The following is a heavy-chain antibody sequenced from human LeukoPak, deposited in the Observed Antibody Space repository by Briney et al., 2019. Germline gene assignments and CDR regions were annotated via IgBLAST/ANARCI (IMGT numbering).Heavy chain of an antibody. D-gene: IGHD3-22*01. CDR3: TPDGRLGGYYWGDVIDY. J-gene: IGHJ4*02. CDR2: IKSKTDGGTT. CDR1: GFTFSDYY. Sequence: PGGSLRLSCAASGFTFSDYYMSWVRQAPGKGLEWVGRIKSKTDGGTTDYAAPVKGRFTISRDDSKNTLYLQMNSLKTEDTAVYYCTPDGRLGGYYWGDVIDYWGQGTLVTVSS. V-gene: IGHV3-15*01.